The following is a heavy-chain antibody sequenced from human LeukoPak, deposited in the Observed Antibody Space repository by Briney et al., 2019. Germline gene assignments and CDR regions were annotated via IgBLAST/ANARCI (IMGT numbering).Heavy chain of an antibody. Sequence: GGSLRLSCAASGFTFDDYAMHWVRQAPGKGLEWVSGISWNSGSIGYADSVKGRFTISRDNAKNSLYLQMNRLRAEDTALYYCAKDMGITMVRGVITAQPFDYWGQGTLVTVSS. CDR1: GFTFDDYA. CDR2: ISWNSGSI. V-gene: IGHV3-9*01. D-gene: IGHD3-10*01. J-gene: IGHJ4*02. CDR3: AKDMGITMVRGVITAQPFDY.